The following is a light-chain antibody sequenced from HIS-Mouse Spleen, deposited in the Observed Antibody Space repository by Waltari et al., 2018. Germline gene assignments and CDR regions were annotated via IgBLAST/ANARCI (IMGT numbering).Light chain of an antibody. V-gene: IGLV3-10*01. CDR2: EDS. CDR1: ALPKKY. J-gene: IGLJ2*01. Sequence: SYELTQPPSVSVSPGQTARITCSGDALPKKYAYWYQQKSGQGPVLVIYEDSKRPTGRPERVSGSSSGTMATLTISGAQVEDEADYYCYSTDSSGNHRVFGGGTKLTVL. CDR3: YSTDSSGNHRV.